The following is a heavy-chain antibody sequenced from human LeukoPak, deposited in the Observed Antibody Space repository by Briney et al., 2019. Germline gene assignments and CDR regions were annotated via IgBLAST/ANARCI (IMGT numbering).Heavy chain of an antibody. CDR2: IIPIFGTA. CDR3: ARDRGSSGWYVY. Sequence: SVKVSCKASGGTFSSYAISWVRQAPGQGLEWMGGIIPIFGTANYAQNFQGRVTITADESTSTAYMELSSLRSDDTAVYYCARDRGSSGWYVYWGQGTLVTVSS. D-gene: IGHD6-19*01. J-gene: IGHJ4*02. V-gene: IGHV1-69*13. CDR1: GGTFSSYA.